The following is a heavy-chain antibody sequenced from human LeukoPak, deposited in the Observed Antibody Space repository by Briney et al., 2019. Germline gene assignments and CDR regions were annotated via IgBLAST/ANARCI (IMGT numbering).Heavy chain of an antibody. CDR3: ATLGIAVAGYYYYGMDV. Sequence: ASVKVSCKVSGYTLTELSMHWVRQAPGKGLEWMGGFDPEDGEIIYAQKFQGRVTMTEDTSTDTAYMELSSLRSEDTAVYYCATLGIAVAGYYYYGMDVWGQGTTVTVSS. V-gene: IGHV1-24*01. CDR1: GYTLTELS. CDR2: FDPEDGEI. D-gene: IGHD6-19*01. J-gene: IGHJ6*02.